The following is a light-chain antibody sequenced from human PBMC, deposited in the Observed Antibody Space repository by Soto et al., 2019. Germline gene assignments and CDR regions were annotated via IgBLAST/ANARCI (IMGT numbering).Light chain of an antibody. J-gene: IGLJ1*01. CDR3: SSYSASSDGYV. Sequence: QSVLTQPPSASGSPGQSVTISCTGTSGDIGTYNYISWYQQHPGKAPRIMISKVSKRPSGVPDRFFGSKSGNTASLTVSGLQAEDEADYFCSSYSASSDGYVFGTGT. V-gene: IGLV2-8*01. CDR2: KVS. CDR1: SGDIGTYNY.